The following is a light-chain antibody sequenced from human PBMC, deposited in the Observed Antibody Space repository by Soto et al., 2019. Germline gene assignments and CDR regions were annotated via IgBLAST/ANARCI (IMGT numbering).Light chain of an antibody. V-gene: IGKV1-5*01. Sequence: QMTKSKSSLSASVGDRVIITCRAIQSISDYLAWYQQKPGKAPKLLIYDASSLESGVPSRFSGSGSGTEFTLTISSLQPDDFATYYCQQYNSYSPFGQLTNVAIK. J-gene: IGKJ1*01. CDR2: DAS. CDR3: QQYNSYSP. CDR1: QSISDY.